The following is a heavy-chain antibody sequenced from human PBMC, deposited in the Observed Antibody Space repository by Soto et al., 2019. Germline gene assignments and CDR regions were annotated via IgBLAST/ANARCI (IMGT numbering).Heavy chain of an antibody. V-gene: IGHV3-7*01. D-gene: IGHD3-10*01. CDR3: ATLPLAGTEDY. CDR2: INEDGSQK. Sequence: VQLVESGGGLVQRGGSLRLSCAASGFTFSSHWMNWVRQAPGKGLEWVANINEDGSQKYYVDSVKGRFTISRDNAKNSMDLQMNSLRDEDTAVYYCATLPLAGTEDYWGQGILVTVSS. J-gene: IGHJ4*02. CDR1: GFTFSSHW.